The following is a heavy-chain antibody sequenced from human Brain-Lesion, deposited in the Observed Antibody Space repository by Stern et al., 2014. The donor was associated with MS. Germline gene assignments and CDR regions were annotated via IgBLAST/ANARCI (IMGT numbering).Heavy chain of an antibody. D-gene: IGHD6-19*01. Sequence: EVQLVESGGGLVQPGGSLRLSCAASGFSFSTYAMSWVRQTPGKGLQWVSVRRGRGGTTYYADSVKGRFTISRDNSKNTLYLQMDSLRADDTAVYYCAKWPHHIAVAGTRYFQHWGQGTLVTVSS. V-gene: IGHV3-23*04. CDR1: GFSFSTYA. CDR2: RRGRGGTT. J-gene: IGHJ1*01. CDR3: AKWPHHIAVAGTRYFQH.